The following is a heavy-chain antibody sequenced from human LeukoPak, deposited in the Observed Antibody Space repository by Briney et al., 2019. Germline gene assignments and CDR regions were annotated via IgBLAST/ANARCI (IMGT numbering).Heavy chain of an antibody. V-gene: IGHV4-59*08. CDR2: IYYSGST. CDR3: ARGSRGYYYYGMDV. Sequence: TSETLSLTCTVSGGSISSYYWSWIRQPSGKGLEWIGYIYYSGSTNYNPSLKSRVTISVDTSKNQFSLKLSSVTAADTAVYYCARGSRGYYYYGMDVWGQGTTVTVSS. CDR1: GGSISSYY. J-gene: IGHJ6*02.